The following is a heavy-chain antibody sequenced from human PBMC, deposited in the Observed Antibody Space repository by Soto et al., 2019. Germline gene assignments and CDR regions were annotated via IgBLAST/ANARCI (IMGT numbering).Heavy chain of an antibody. CDR3: AREGVGPYDFWSGYYVH. CDR2: ISYDATNQ. D-gene: IGHD3-3*01. CDR1: GFIFSQYV. Sequence: VQLVESGGGVVQPGRSLRLSCATSGFIFSQYVMHWVRQAPGKGLAWVAIISYDATNQYYADSVRGRFTISRDNSNSTEYLQMNRLSAEDTAVYYCAREGVGPYDFWSGYYVHWGQGTLVTVSS. J-gene: IGHJ4*02. V-gene: IGHV3-30-3*01.